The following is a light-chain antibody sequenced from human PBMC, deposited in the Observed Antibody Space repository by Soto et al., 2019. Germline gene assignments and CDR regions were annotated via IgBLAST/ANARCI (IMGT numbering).Light chain of an antibody. CDR2: KAS. J-gene: IGKJ1*01. Sequence: DIAMTQSPSSLSVSVGDSVTITCRASQTISSWLAWYQQKPGKAPKLLIYKASTLKSGVPSRFSGSGSGTEFTLTISSLQPDDFATYYCQHYNSYSEAFGQGTKVDI. CDR3: QHYNSYSEA. V-gene: IGKV1-5*03. CDR1: QTISSW.